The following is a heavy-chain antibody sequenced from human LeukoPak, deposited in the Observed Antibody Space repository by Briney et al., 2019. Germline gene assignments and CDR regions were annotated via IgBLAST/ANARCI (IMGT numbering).Heavy chain of an antibody. J-gene: IGHJ4*02. CDR2: IIPILGIA. V-gene: IGHV1-69*04. CDR1: GGTFSSYA. Sequence: SVKVSCKASGGTFSSYAISWVRQAPGQGLEWMGRIIPILGIANYAQKFQGRVTITADKSTSTAYMELSSLRSEDTAVYYCARGFGGSGSYYNVLLDYWGQGTLVTVSS. CDR3: ARGFGGSGSYYNVLLDY. D-gene: IGHD3-10*01.